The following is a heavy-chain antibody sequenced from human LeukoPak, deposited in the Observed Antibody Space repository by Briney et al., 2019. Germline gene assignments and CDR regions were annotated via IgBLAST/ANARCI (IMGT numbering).Heavy chain of an antibody. Sequence: SETLSLTCAVYGGSFSGYYWSWIRQPPGKGLGWIGKINHSGSTNYNPSLKSRVTISVDTSKNQFSLKLSSVTAADTAVYYCARGRSYNYYMDVWGKGTTVTVSS. CDR3: ARGRSYNYYMDV. J-gene: IGHJ6*03. CDR2: INHSGST. CDR1: GGSFSGYY. V-gene: IGHV4-34*01.